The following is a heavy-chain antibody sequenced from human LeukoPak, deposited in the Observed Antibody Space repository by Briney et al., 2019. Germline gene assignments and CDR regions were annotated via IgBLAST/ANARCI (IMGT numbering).Heavy chain of an antibody. CDR3: ASFYCSGGSCYQYYSYYYMDV. CDR2: IYTSGST. CDR1: GYSISSGYY. V-gene: IGHV4-61*02. J-gene: IGHJ6*03. Sequence: TLSLTCTVSGYSISSGYYWGWIRQPAGKGLEWIGRIYTSGSTNYNPSLKSRVTMSVDTSKNQFSLKLNSVTAADTAVYYCASFYCSGGSCYQYYSYYYMDVWGKGTTVTISS. D-gene: IGHD2-15*01.